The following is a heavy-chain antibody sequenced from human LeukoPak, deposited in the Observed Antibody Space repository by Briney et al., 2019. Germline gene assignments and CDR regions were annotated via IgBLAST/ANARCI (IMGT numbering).Heavy chain of an antibody. J-gene: IGHJ4*02. V-gene: IGHV3-33*01. CDR2: IWYDGSNK. CDR1: GFTFSSYG. CDR3: ARAKYSYGYYFDS. D-gene: IGHD5-18*01. Sequence: GGSLRLSCAASGFTFSSYGMRWVRQAPGKGLEWGAVIWYDGSNKYYADSVKGRFTISRDNSKNTLYLQMNSLRAEDTAVYYCARAKYSYGYYFDSWGQGALVTVSS.